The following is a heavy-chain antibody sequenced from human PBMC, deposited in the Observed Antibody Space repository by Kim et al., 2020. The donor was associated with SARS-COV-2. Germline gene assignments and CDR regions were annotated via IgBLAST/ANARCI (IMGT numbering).Heavy chain of an antibody. Sequence: GGSLRLSCAASGFTFSSYGMHWVRQAPGKGLEWVAVISYDGSNKYYADSVKGRFTISRDNSKNTLYLQMNSLRAEDTAVYYCAKDLTWGGNYGFDYWGQGTLVTVSS. CDR3: AKDLTWGGNYGFDY. CDR2: ISYDGSNK. D-gene: IGHD2-21*02. J-gene: IGHJ4*02. V-gene: IGHV3-30*18. CDR1: GFTFSSYG.